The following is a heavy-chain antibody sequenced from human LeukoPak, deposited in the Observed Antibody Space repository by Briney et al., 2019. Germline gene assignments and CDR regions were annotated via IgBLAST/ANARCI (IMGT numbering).Heavy chain of an antibody. Sequence: ASVTVSCKTSGYTFTHHGITWVRQAPGQGLEWMAWISGYNGDTNYAQKFQGRVILTTDTSTSTVYMELRSLRSDDTAVYYCARDPTNTSGRYAYFDSWGQGTLVTVSS. CDR3: ARDPTNTSGRYAYFDS. D-gene: IGHD6-19*01. V-gene: IGHV1-18*01. J-gene: IGHJ4*02. CDR2: ISGYNGDT. CDR1: GYTFTHHG.